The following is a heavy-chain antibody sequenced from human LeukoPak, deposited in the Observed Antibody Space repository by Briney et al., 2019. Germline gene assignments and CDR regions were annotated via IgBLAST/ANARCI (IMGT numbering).Heavy chain of an antibody. V-gene: IGHV3-21*01. CDR1: GFTFSSYS. Sequence: GGSLRLSCAASGFTFSSYSMNWVRQAPGKGLERVSSISSSSSYIYYADSVKGRFTISRDNAKNSLYLQMNSLRAEDTAVYYCARDPDYYDSSGYSDDAFDIWGQGTMVTVSS. CDR3: ARDPDYYDSSGYSDDAFDI. CDR2: ISSSSSYI. D-gene: IGHD3-22*01. J-gene: IGHJ3*02.